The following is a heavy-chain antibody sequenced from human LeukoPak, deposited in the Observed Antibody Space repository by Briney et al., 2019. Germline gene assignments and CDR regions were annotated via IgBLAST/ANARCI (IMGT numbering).Heavy chain of an antibody. J-gene: IGHJ4*02. CDR2: IYTSGST. D-gene: IGHD3-10*01. CDR1: GGSISSGSYY. Sequence: PSETLSLTCTVSGGSISSGSYYWSWIRQPAGKGLEWIGRIYTSGSTNYNPSLKSRVTISVDTSKNQFSLKLSSVTAADTAVYYCAREGTMVRGTKSKLRGYYFDYWGQGTLVTVSS. V-gene: IGHV4-61*02. CDR3: AREGTMVRGTKSKLRGYYFDY.